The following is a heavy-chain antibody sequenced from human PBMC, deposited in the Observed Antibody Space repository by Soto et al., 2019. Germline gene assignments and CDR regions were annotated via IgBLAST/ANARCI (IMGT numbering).Heavy chain of an antibody. CDR1: GYNLTELS. D-gene: IGHD2-2*01. Sequence: ASVKVSCKASGYNLTELSMHWVRQAPGKGLEWMGGFDPEDGETIYAQKFQGRVTMTEDTSTDTAYMELSSLRSEDTAVYYCATAQYGGRVDYFDYWGQGTLVTVSS. CDR3: ATAQYGGRVDYFDY. J-gene: IGHJ4*02. V-gene: IGHV1-24*01. CDR2: FDPEDGET.